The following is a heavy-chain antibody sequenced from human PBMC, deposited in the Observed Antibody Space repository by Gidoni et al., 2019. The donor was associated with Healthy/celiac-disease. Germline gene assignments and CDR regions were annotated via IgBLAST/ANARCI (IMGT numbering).Heavy chain of an antibody. CDR1: GFTFSGSA. J-gene: IGHJ2*01. Sequence: EVQLVESGGGLVQPGGSLKLSCAASGFTFSGSAMHWVRQASGKGLEWVGRIRSKANSYATAYAASVKGRFTISRDDSKNTAYLQMNSLKTEDTAVYYCNVVVTAQTGYFDLWGRGTLVTVSS. D-gene: IGHD2-21*02. CDR3: NVVVTAQTGYFDL. V-gene: IGHV3-73*02. CDR2: IRSKANSYAT.